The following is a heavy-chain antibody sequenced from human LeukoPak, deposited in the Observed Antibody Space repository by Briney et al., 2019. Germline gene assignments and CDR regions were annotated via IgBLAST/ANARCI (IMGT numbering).Heavy chain of an antibody. J-gene: IGHJ6*03. D-gene: IGHD3-3*01. CDR3: ARVRFLEPYYYYYMDV. Sequence: GGSLRLSCAASGFTFSNYSMNWVRQAPGKGLEWVSYISSSSSTIYYADSVKGRFTISRDNAKNSLSLQMNSLRAEDTAVYYCARVRFLEPYYYYYMDVWGKGTTVTVSS. CDR1: GFTFSNYS. CDR2: ISSSSSTI. V-gene: IGHV3-48*01.